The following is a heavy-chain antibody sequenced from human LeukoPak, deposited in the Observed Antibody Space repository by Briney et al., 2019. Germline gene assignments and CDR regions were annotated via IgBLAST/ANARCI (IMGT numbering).Heavy chain of an antibody. CDR1: GFTFDDYA. J-gene: IGHJ4*02. D-gene: IGHD2-2*02. CDR3: ARGPIPDY. Sequence: PGRSLRLSCAASGFTFDDYAMHWVRQAPGKGLEWVSGISWNSGSIGYADSVKGRFTISRDNAKNSLYLQMNSLRAEDTAVYYCARGPIPDYWGQGTLVTVSS. CDR2: ISWNSGSI. V-gene: IGHV3-9*01.